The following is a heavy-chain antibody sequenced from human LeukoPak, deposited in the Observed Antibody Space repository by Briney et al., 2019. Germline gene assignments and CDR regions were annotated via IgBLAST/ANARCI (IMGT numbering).Heavy chain of an antibody. D-gene: IGHD3-22*01. CDR2: LSGSGGST. CDR1: GFTFSSYA. CDR3: AKDPYYHDTSGYNGDY. Sequence: PGGSLRLSCAASGFTFSSYAMSWVRQAPGKGLDWVSTLSGSGGSTYYADSVKGRFTISRDNSKNTLYLQMNSLRAEDTAVYYCAKDPYYHDTSGYNGDYWGQGTLVTVSS. J-gene: IGHJ4*02. V-gene: IGHV3-23*01.